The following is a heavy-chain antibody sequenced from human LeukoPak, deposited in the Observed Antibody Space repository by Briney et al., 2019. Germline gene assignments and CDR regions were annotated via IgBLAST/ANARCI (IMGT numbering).Heavy chain of an antibody. V-gene: IGHV3-9*01. CDR1: GFTFDDYA. CDR2: ISWNSGSI. Sequence: SLRLSCAASGFTFDDYAMHWVRQAPGKGLEWVSGISWNSGSIGYADSVKGRFTISRDNAKNSLYPQMNSLRAEDTALYYCAKDSDDYGDYGALDVWGQGTTVTVSS. CDR3: AKDSDDYGDYGALDV. J-gene: IGHJ6*02. D-gene: IGHD4-17*01.